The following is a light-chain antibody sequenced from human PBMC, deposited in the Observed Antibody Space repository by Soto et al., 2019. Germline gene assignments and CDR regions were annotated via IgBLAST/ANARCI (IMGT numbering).Light chain of an antibody. CDR1: SSNIGAGYD. CDR3: KSYASSRSEV. Sequence: QSVLTQPPSVSGSPGQRVTISCTGSSSNIGAGYDVHWYQQLPGTAPKLLIYGNSNRPSGVPDRFSGSKSGTSASLAITGLQAEDEADYYCKSYASSRSEVFGTGTKLTVL. J-gene: IGLJ1*01. V-gene: IGLV1-40*01. CDR2: GNS.